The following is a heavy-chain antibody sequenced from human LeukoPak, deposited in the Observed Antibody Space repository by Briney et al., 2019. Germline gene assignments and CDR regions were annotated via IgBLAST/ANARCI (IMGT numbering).Heavy chain of an antibody. J-gene: IGHJ3*02. CDR1: GFTFSGSA. Sequence: GGSLRLSCAASGFTFSGSAMHWVRQASGKGLEWVGRIRNKANSYATAYAASVKGRFTISRDDSKNTAYLQMNSLKTEDTAVYYCTRHPDAFDIWGQGTMVTVSS. CDR2: IRNKANSYAT. V-gene: IGHV3-73*01. CDR3: TRHPDAFDI.